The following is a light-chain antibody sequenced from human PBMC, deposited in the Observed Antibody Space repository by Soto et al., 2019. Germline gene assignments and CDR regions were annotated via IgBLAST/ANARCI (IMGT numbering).Light chain of an antibody. V-gene: IGKV3-11*01. CDR1: QSVRNY. CDR3: QQRSSWPLT. J-gene: IGKJ4*01. CDR2: DAS. Sequence: EIVLTQSPATLFLSPGGRATLSCRASQSVRNYLAWYQQKPGQAPRLLIYDASNRATGIPARFRGSGSGTDFTLSITSLEPEDIAVYYCQQRSSWPLTFGGGTKVDIK.